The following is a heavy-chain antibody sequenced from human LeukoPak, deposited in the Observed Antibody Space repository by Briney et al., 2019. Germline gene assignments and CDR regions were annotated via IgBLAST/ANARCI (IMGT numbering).Heavy chain of an antibody. D-gene: IGHD2-21*01. J-gene: IGHJ5*02. V-gene: IGHV1-2*02. CDR1: GYTFTDYY. Sequence: PSVKVSCKTSGYTFTDYYLHWVRQAPGQGLEWMGWINPDSGVTSSAQKFRGRFSMTRDTSISTIYMEVAWLTSEDTAIYYCARADRLDGAPYLIGPWDQGTLVTVSS. CDR3: ARADRLDGAPYLIGP. CDR2: INPDSGVT.